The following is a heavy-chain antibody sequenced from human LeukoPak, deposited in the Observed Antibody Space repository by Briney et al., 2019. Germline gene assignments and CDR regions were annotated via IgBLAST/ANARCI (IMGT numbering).Heavy chain of an antibody. D-gene: IGHD3-10*01. CDR2: ICSSSSYI. CDR1: GFTFSSYS. V-gene: IGHV3-21*01. CDR3: ARSAYGSGTKPRWTYYFDY. Sequence: PGGSLRLSCAASGFTFSSYSMNWVRQAPGKGLEWVSSICSSSSYIYYADSVKGRFTISRDNAKNSLYLQMNSLRAEDTAVYYCARSAYGSGTKPRWTYYFDYWGQGTLVTVSS. J-gene: IGHJ4*02.